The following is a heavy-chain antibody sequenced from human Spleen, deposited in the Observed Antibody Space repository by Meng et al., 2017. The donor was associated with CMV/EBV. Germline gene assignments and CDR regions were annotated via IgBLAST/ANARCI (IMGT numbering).Heavy chain of an antibody. CDR1: GFTFSDYY. CDR3: ARDPPDWYFDL. CDR2: ISSSSSYT. J-gene: IGHJ2*01. Sequence: QVQLVESGRGFGKPGGSLRLSCAASGFTFSDYYMSWIRQAPGKGLEWVSYISSSSSYTNYADSVKGRFTISRDNAKNSLYLQMNSLRAEDTAVYYCARDPPDWYFDLWGRGTLVTVSS. V-gene: IGHV3-11*05.